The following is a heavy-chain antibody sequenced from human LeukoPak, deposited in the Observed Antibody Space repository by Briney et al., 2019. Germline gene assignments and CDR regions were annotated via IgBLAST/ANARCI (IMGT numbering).Heavy chain of an antibody. D-gene: IGHD4-17*01. CDR3: ARQTNYYYGDFDY. CDR1: GGSFSGYY. V-gene: IGHV4-59*08. CDR2: IYYSGST. Sequence: SETLSLTCAVYGGSFSGYYWSWIRQPPGKGLEWIGYIYYSGSTNYNPSLKSRVTISVDTSKNQFSLKLSSVTAADTAVYYCARQTNYYYGDFDYWGQGTLVTVSS. J-gene: IGHJ4*02.